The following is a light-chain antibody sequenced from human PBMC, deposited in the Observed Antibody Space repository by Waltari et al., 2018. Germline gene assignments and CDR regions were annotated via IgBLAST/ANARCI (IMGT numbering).Light chain of an antibody. CDR2: GAS. Sequence: EIVLTQSPGTLSLSPGDRATLSCRASQTVRTTYLAWYQQKPGQAPTLLIYGASSRATGIPDRFSGSWSGTDFSLTISSLEPEDFAVYYCQQYDISPLTFGGGTKVEIK. CDR1: QTVRTTY. V-gene: IGKV3-20*01. CDR3: QQYDISPLT. J-gene: IGKJ4*01.